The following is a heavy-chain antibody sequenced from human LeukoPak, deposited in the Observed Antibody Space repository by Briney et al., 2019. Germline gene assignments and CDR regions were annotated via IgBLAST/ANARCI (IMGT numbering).Heavy chain of an antibody. CDR2: IFHSGTT. CDR1: GYSISSGHY. J-gene: IGHJ5*02. D-gene: IGHD6-19*01. Sequence: SETLSLTCTVSGYSISSGHYWGWLRQPPSEGLEWIGRIFHSGTTYNSPSLKSRVTMSVDTSKNQFSLKLTCVTAADTAVYYGAVGRDAVAGNNWFDPWGQGTLVTVSS. CDR3: AVGRDAVAGNNWFDP. V-gene: IGHV4-38-2*02.